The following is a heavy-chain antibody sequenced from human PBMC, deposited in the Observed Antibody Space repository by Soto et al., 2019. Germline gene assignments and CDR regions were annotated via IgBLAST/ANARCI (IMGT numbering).Heavy chain of an antibody. CDR3: ARASPPSPKQWLVLGGWFDP. CDR1: GDSVSSNSAA. J-gene: IGHJ5*02. Sequence: SQTLSLTCAISGDSVSSNSAAWNWIRQSPSRGLEWLGRTYYRSKWYNDYAVSVKSRITINPDTSKNQFSLQLNSVTPEDTAAYYCARASPPSPKQWLVLGGWFDPWGQGTLVTVSS. V-gene: IGHV6-1*01. CDR2: TYYRSKWYN. D-gene: IGHD6-19*01.